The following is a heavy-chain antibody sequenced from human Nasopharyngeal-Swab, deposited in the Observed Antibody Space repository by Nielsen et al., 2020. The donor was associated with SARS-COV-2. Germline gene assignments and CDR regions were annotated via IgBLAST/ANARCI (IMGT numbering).Heavy chain of an antibody. Sequence: WIRQPPGKGLEWVSSISSSSSYIYYADSVKGRFTISRDNAKNSLYLQMNSLRAEDTAVYYCARTSPVYGDYDAFDIWGQGTMVTVS. V-gene: IGHV3-21*01. D-gene: IGHD4-17*01. CDR2: ISSSSSYI. J-gene: IGHJ3*02. CDR3: ARTSPVYGDYDAFDI.